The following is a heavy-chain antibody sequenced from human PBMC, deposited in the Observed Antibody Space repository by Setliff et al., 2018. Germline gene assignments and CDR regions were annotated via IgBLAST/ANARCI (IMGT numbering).Heavy chain of an antibody. D-gene: IGHD2-2*01. J-gene: IGHJ4*02. CDR1: GFTFGSFY. CDR3: ARTQVVPATTYSIDY. V-gene: IGHV3-7*01. Sequence: GGSLRLSCAASGFTFGSFYMTWVRQAPGKGLEWVANIRPDGSETGSVDSVKGRFTISRDNAKNSLYLQMNSLRAEDTAVYYCARTQVVPATTYSIDYWGQGTLVTVSS. CDR2: IRPDGSET.